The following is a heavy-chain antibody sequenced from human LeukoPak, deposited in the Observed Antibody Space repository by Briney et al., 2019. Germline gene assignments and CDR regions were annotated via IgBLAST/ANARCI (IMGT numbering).Heavy chain of an antibody. Sequence: PSETLSLTCTVSGGSISSYYWSWIRQPPGKGLEWIGYIYDSGSTNYNPSLKSRVTISVDTSKNQFSLKLSSVTAADTAVYYCARGSNDYVDYWGQGTLVTVSS. CDR3: ARGSNDYVDY. V-gene: IGHV4-59*12. CDR2: IYDSGST. J-gene: IGHJ4*02. CDR1: GGSISSYY. D-gene: IGHD6-6*01.